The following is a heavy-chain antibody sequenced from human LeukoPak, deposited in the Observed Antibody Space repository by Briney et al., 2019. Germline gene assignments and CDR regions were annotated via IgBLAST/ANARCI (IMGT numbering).Heavy chain of an antibody. D-gene: IGHD3-16*01. J-gene: IGHJ6*02. CDR2: ISAYNGNT. V-gene: IGHV1-18*01. CDR1: GYTFTSYG. CDR3: VKDRAYYGFVWGTYKMDV. Sequence: ASVKVSCKASGYTFTSYGISWVRQAPGQGLEWMGWISAYNGNTNYAQKLQGRVTMTTDTSTSTAYMELRSLRSDDTAVYFCVKDRAYYGFVWGTYKMDVWGQGTTVTVSS.